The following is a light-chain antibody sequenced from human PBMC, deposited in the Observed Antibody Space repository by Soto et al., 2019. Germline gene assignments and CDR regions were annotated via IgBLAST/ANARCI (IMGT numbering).Light chain of an antibody. V-gene: IGKV3-20*01. Sequence: EVVLTQSPGTLSLSPGERATLSCRISHDINSQNIHSRYLAWYQQRPGQPPRSLIYGASNRATGVPDRFSGSGSGTDYTLTISRLEPEDFAVYYCQHYGASSWTFGQGTKVEI. CDR3: QHYGASSWT. J-gene: IGKJ1*01. CDR1: QNIHSRY. CDR2: GAS.